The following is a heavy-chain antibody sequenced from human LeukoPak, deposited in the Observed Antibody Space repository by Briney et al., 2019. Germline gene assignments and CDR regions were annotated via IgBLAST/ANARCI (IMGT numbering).Heavy chain of an antibody. D-gene: IGHD5-18*01. CDR3: ARAMDTDGMDV. V-gene: IGHV3-21*01. CDR1: GFTFSNYW. Sequence: GGSLRLSCAASGFTFSNYWMNWVRQAPGRGLEWVSSISSSSSYIYYADSVKGRFTISRGNAKNSLSLQMNSLRAEDTAVYYCARAMDTDGMDVWGQGTTVTVSS. CDR2: ISSSSSYI. J-gene: IGHJ6*02.